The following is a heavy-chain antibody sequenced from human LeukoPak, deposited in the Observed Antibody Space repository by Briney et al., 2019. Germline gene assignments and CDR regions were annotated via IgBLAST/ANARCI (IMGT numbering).Heavy chain of an antibody. CDR3: ASGKTHYDFWSGYYYDY. CDR2: ISGSGGST. D-gene: IGHD3-3*01. V-gene: IGHV3-23*01. CDR1: GFTFSSYA. J-gene: IGHJ4*02. Sequence: GGSLRLSCAASGFTFSSYAMSWVRQAPGKGLEWVSAISGSGGSTYYADSVKGRFIISRDNSKKTLYLEMNSLRAEDTAIYYCASGKTHYDFWSGYYYDYWGQGTLVTVSS.